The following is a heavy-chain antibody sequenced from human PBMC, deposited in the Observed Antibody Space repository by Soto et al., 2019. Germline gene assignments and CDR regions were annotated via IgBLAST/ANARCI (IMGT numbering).Heavy chain of an antibody. CDR2: IYYSGST. D-gene: IGHD3-3*01. CDR1: YGSISSYY. CDR3: ARGRPNYDFWSGYYRGTYYFDY. J-gene: IGHJ4*02. V-gene: IGHV4-59*01. Sequence: SQTLSLTCPVSYGSISSYYWSWIRQPPLKVLGWVGYIYYSGSTNYNPSLKSRVTISVDTSKNQFSLKLSSVTAADTAVYYCARGRPNYDFWSGYYRGTYYFDYWGQGTLVTVSS.